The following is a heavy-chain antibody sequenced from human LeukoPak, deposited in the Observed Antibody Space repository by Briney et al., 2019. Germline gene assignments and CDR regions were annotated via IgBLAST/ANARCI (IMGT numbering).Heavy chain of an antibody. Sequence: GGSLRLSCAASGFTFSDYSMNWVRQALGKGLEWISYIGIDSGNTNYADSVKGRFTISGDKAKNSLYLQLNSLRVEDTAVYYCARDYKYAFDNWGQGTLVTVSS. D-gene: IGHD5-24*01. CDR1: GFTFSDYS. CDR3: ARDYKYAFDN. J-gene: IGHJ4*02. CDR2: IGIDSGNT. V-gene: IGHV3-48*01.